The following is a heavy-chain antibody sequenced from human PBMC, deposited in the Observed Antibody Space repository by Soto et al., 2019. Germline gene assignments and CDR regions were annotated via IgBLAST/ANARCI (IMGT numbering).Heavy chain of an antibody. CDR2: IYYSGST. D-gene: IGHD6-6*01. V-gene: IGHV4-59*01. CDR1: GGSISSYY. J-gene: IGHJ4*02. Sequence: SETLSLTCTVSGGSISSYYWSWIRQPPGKGLEWIGYIYYSGSTNYNPSLKSRVTTSVDTSKNQFSLKLSSVTAADTAVYYWASTSSSSGGGVNCGQGTLVIASS. CDR3: ASTSSSSGGGVN.